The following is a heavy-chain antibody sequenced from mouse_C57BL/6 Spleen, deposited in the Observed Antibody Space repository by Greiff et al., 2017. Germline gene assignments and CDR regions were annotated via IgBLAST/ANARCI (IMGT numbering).Heavy chain of an antibody. CDR3: ARALDYFDY. J-gene: IGHJ2*01. CDR1: GYSITSGYY. CDR2: ISYDGSN. Sequence: EVHLVESGPGLVKPSQSLSLTCSVTGYSITSGYYWNWIRQFPGNKLEWMGYISYDGSNNYNPSLKNRISITRDTSKNQFFLKLNSVTTEDTATYYCARALDYFDYWGQGTTLTVSS. D-gene: IGHD3-1*01. V-gene: IGHV3-6*01.